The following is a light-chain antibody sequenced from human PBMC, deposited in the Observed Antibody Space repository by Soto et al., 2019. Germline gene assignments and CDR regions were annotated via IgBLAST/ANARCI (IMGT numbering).Light chain of an antibody. CDR3: HQYGSSPLT. CDR1: QSVTSSY. V-gene: IGKV3-20*01. J-gene: IGKJ2*01. CDR2: EAS. Sequence: EIVLTQSPGTLSLSPGDRATLSCRASQSVTSSYLAWFQQKPGQAPRLLIYEASSRATSIPDRFSGSGSGTDFTLTINRLEPEDFAVYSGHQYGSSPLTFGQGTKLEIK.